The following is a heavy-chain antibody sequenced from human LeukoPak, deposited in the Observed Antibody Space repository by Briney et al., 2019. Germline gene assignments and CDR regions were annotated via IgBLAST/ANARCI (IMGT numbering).Heavy chain of an antibody. CDR2: ISYDGSNK. CDR3: AKRGVVIRVILVGFHKEAYYFDS. J-gene: IGHJ4*02. V-gene: IGHV3-30*07. CDR1: GFTFSSYA. Sequence: GGSLRLSCAASGFTFSSYAMHWVRQAPGKGLEWVAVISYDGSNKYYADSVKGRFTISRDNSKNTLYLQMNSLRAEDTAVYFCAKRGVVIRVILVGFHKEAYYFDSWGQGALVTVSS. D-gene: IGHD3-22*01.